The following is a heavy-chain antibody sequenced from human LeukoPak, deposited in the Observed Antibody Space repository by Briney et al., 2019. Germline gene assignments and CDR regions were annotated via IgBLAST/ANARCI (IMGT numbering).Heavy chain of an antibody. J-gene: IGHJ4*02. V-gene: IGHV4-59*08. D-gene: IGHD1-26*01. CDR2: IDYSGST. CDR1: GGSISSYY. CDR3: ARHGGSYSFDY. Sequence: PSETLSLTCTVSGGSISSYYWSWIRQPPGKGLEGIGYIDYSGSTTYSPSLKSRVTMSVDTSKNQFSLKPSSVTAADTAVYYCARHGGSYSFDYWGQGTLVTVSS.